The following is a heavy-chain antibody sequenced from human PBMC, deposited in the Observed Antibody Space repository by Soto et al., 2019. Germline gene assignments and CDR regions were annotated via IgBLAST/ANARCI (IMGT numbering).Heavy chain of an antibody. CDR2: TYYSGRT. V-gene: IGHV4-59*01. D-gene: IGHD5-12*01. CDR3: AREMYISGYSRFDL. Sequence: EPLSIICTSSGACLSGYFCSLIRRPPGKGLEGIVYTYYSGRTKSTPSLRSRVTMSVDTSKNEISLKLRSVTAAYTAVYYCAREMYISGYSRFDLWVQGTVVTASS. J-gene: IGHJ4*02. CDR1: GACLSGYF.